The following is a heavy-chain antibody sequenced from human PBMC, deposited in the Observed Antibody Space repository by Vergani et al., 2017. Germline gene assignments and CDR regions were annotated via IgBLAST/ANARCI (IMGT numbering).Heavy chain of an antibody. Sequence: EVQLLESGGGLVQPGGSLRLSCAASGFTFSSYSMNWVRQAPGKGLEWVSSISSSSSYIYYADSVKGRFTISRDNAKNSLYLQMNSLRAEDTAVYYCARGPGYDFWSGYSTRLVGGGGMDVWGQGTTVTVSS. J-gene: IGHJ6*02. V-gene: IGHV3-21*01. CDR1: GFTFSSYS. CDR3: ARGPGYDFWSGYSTRLVGGGGMDV. CDR2: ISSSSSYI. D-gene: IGHD3-3*01.